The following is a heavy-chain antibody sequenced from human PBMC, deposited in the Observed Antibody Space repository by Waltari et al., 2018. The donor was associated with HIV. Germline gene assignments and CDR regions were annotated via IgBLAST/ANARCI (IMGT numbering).Heavy chain of an antibody. CDR3: ARVRVTLIVAGPFDT. CDR1: GNSISGPYY. D-gene: IGHD3-22*01. V-gene: IGHV4-38-2*01. J-gene: IGHJ3*02. Sequence: QVQLQESGPGLVKPSETLSLTCAVFGNSISGPYYWGWIRQSPGKGLEWIGSIHHSGRTYYNPSLKSRVTISVDTSKKQFSLNLTSVTAADTALYYCARVRVTLIVAGPFDTWGQGTLVTVSS. CDR2: IHHSGRT.